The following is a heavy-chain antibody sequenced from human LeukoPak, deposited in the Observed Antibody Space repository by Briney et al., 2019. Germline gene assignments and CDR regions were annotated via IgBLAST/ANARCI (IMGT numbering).Heavy chain of an antibody. CDR3: ARTKGIAVARPREDAFDI. CDR1: GYSFTSYW. Sequence: KPGESLKISCKGSGYSFTSYWIGWVRQMPGKGLEWMGIIYPGDSDTRYSPSFQGQVTISADKSISTAYLQWSSLKASDTAMYYCARTKGIAVARPREDAFDIWGQGTMVTVSS. J-gene: IGHJ3*02. CDR2: IYPGDSDT. V-gene: IGHV5-51*01. D-gene: IGHD6-19*01.